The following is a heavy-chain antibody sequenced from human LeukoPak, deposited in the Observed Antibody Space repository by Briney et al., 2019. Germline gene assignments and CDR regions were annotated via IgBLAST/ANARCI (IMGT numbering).Heavy chain of an antibody. V-gene: IGHV4-4*07. D-gene: IGHD6-13*01. CDR1: GGSISSYS. J-gene: IGHJ5*02. CDR2: IYTSGST. CDR3: ARGGWSGDSSSWFPSWFDP. Sequence: KPSETLSLTCTVSGGSISSYSWSWIRQPAGKGLEWIGRIYTSGSTKYNPSLTSRVTMSVDTSKNQFSLKLRSVTAADTAVYYCARGGWSGDSSSWFPSWFDPWGQGTLVTVSS.